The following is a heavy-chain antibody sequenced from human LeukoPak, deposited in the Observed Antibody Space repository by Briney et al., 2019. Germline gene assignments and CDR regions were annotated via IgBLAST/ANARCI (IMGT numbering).Heavy chain of an antibody. CDR2: MNPNSGNT. Sequence: SVKVSCKASGYTFTSHDINWVRQATGQGLEWMGWMNPNSGNTGYAQKFQDRVTMTRNTSISTAYMELSSLESEDTAVYYCASALKRGSAGTLIDYWGQGTLVTVSS. CDR3: ASALKRGSAGTLIDY. J-gene: IGHJ4*02. V-gene: IGHV1-8*01. D-gene: IGHD6-13*01. CDR1: GYTFTSHD.